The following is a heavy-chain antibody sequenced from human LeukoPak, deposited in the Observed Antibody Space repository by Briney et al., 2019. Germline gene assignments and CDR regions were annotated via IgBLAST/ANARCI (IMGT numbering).Heavy chain of an antibody. CDR2: IYYSGGT. V-gene: IGHV4-59*01. CDR3: ARETSRTMIRGSHYFDY. Sequence: SETLSLTCTVSGGSISSYYWSWIRQPPGKGLEWIGYIYYSGGTNYNPSLKSRVTISVDTSKNQFSLKLSSVTAADTAVYYCARETSRTMIRGSHYFDYWGQGTLVTVSS. D-gene: IGHD3-10*01. CDR1: GGSISSYY. J-gene: IGHJ4*02.